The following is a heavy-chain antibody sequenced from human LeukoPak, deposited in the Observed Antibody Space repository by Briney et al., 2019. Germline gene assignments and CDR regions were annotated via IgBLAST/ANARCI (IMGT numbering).Heavy chain of an antibody. J-gene: IGHJ4*02. Sequence: GGSLRLSCAASGFTFSSYAMHWVRQAPGKGLEWVAVISYDGSNKYYADSVKGRFTISRDNSKNTLYLQMNSLRAEDTAVYYCARDRVGATQPHFDDWGQRTLVTVSS. D-gene: IGHD1-26*01. V-gene: IGHV3-30*04. CDR2: ISYDGSNK. CDR1: GFTFSSYA. CDR3: ARDRVGATQPHFDD.